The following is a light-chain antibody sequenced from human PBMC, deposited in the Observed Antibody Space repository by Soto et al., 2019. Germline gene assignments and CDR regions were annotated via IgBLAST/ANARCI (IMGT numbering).Light chain of an antibody. CDR2: DVS. Sequence: QSALTQPASKSGSPGQSITISCTGTSSDVGGYNYVSWYQQHPGKAPKLMIYDVSNRPSGVSNRFSGSKSGNTASLTISGLQAEDEADYYCSSYTSSSTLVFGTGTKVTVL. CDR1: SSDVGGYNY. CDR3: SSYTSSSTLV. V-gene: IGLV2-14*01. J-gene: IGLJ1*01.